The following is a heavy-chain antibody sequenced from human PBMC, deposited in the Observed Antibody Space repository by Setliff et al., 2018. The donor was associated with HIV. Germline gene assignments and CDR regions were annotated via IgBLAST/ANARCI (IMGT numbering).Heavy chain of an antibody. J-gene: IGHJ1*01. CDR2: ISPYNGDT. Sequence: ASVKVSCKASGYTFNTYGISWVRQAPGQGLEWMGWISPYNGDTRYAQSLQGRVTLTTDTSTNTAYMEMRTLRSDDTAVYYCVRGVTRDSSGYYRDEYFQHWGQGTPVTVSS. V-gene: IGHV1-18*01. CDR3: VRGVTRDSSGYYRDEYFQH. CDR1: GYTFNTYG. D-gene: IGHD3-22*01.